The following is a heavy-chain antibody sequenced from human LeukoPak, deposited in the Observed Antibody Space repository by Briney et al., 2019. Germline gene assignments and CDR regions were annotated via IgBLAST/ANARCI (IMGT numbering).Heavy chain of an antibody. CDR1: GFTFDDYA. D-gene: IGHD6-19*01. CDR3: AKDIAVAGMTFWYFDL. Sequence: QTGGSLRLSCAASGFTFDDYAMHWVRQAPGEGLGWVSGICWNSGSIGYADSVKGPFTISRDNAKNSLYLQTSSLRAEDTALYYCAKDIAVAGMTFWYFDLWGRGTLVTVSS. CDR2: ICWNSGSI. V-gene: IGHV3-9*01. J-gene: IGHJ2*01.